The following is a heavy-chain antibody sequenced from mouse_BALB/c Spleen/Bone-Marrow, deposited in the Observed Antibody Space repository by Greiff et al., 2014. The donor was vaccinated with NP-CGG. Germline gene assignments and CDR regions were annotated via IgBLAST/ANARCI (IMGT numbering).Heavy chain of an antibody. CDR2: IYPGNSDT. Sequence: VQLQQSGTVLARPGASVKMSCKASGYTFTSYWMHWVKQRPGQGLEWIGAIYPGNSDTSYNQKFKGKAKLTAVTSTSTAYMELSSLTNEASAVYYCTHGYDYYAMDYWGQGTSVTVSS. CDR3: THGYDYYAMDY. D-gene: IGHD2-2*01. J-gene: IGHJ4*01. V-gene: IGHV1-5*01. CDR1: GYTFTSYW.